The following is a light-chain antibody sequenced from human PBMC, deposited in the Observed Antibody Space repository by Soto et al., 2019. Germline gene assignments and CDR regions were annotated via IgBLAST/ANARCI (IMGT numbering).Light chain of an antibody. CDR2: GAS. V-gene: IGKV3-15*01. Sequence: EIVMTQSPATLSVSPGEGATLSCRAGQSVGSNLAWYEQKPGQAPRLLIYGASTRATGVPARFSGSGSGTEFKLIVISLQSEDFAVYYCQQCECWHPQLTVGGGTKVEIK. CDR1: QSVGSN. J-gene: IGKJ4*01. CDR3: QQCECWHPQLT.